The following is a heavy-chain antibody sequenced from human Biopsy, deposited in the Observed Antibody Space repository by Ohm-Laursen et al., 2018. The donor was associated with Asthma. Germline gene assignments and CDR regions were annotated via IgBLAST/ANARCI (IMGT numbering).Heavy chain of an antibody. V-gene: IGHV3-64D*08. CDR3: VKDHSAGYYYFDD. D-gene: IGHD2-21*01. J-gene: IGHJ4*02. Sequence: SLTLSCAASGSTFSSYSMHWERQAPGRGPEYVSFIATDGSNKFYADSVKGRFTVSRDNSKHTLYLRMTGLRADDTGVYYCVKDHSAGYYYFDDWGQGAQVTVSS. CDR2: IATDGSNK. CDR1: GSTFSSYS.